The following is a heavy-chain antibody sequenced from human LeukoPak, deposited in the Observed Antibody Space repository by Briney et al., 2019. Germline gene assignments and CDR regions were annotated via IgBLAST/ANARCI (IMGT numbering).Heavy chain of an antibody. CDR3: ARDRRTVLPYYYYMDV. J-gene: IGHJ6*03. V-gene: IGHV4-59*12. CDR2: IYYSGST. D-gene: IGHD4-11*01. Sequence: SETLSLTCTVSGGSISSSYWSWIRQPPGKGLEWIGYIYYSGSTNYNPSLKSRVTISVDRSKNQFSLKLSSVTAADTAVYYCARDRRTVLPYYYYMDVWGKGTTVTVSS. CDR1: GGSISSSY.